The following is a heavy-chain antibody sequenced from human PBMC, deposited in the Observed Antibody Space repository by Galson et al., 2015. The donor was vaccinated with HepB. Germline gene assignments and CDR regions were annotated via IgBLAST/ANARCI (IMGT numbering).Heavy chain of an antibody. CDR3: ELTTVTKEPEQVLSNYYYYGMDV. J-gene: IGHJ6*02. CDR1: GFTFSSYS. CDR2: ISSSSSYI. Sequence: SLRLSCAASGFTFSSYSMNWVRQAPGKGLEWVSSISSSSSYIYYADSVKGRFTISRDNAKNSLYLQMNSLRAEDTAVYYCELTTVTKEPEQVLSNYYYYGMDVWGQGTTVTVSS. D-gene: IGHD4-17*01. V-gene: IGHV3-21*01.